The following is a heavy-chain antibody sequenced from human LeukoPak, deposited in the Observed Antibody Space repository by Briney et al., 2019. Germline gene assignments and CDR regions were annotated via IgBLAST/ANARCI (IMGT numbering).Heavy chain of an antibody. CDR3: ARVSSMLRGPLVIYYFDF. CDR2: ISGGGDVT. V-gene: IGHV3-23*01. CDR1: DFNFITYA. D-gene: IGHD3-10*01. J-gene: IGHJ4*02. Sequence: GGSLRLSCAASDFNFITYAMTWVRQATGKGLEWASIISGGGDVTHYADSVKGRFTISRDNSKNTLYLQMNSLRVEDTAVYYCARVSSMLRGPLVIYYFDFWGQGTLVTVSS.